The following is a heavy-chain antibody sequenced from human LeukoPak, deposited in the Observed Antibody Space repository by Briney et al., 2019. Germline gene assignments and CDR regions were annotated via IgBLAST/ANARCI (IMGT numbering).Heavy chain of an antibody. V-gene: IGHV3-53*01. CDR1: GFTVSSNY. D-gene: IGHD2-2*01. Sequence: GGSLRLSCAVAGFTVSSNYMSWVRQAPGKGLEWVAVIYDGGSTDYAESVKGRFTISRDNSKNTLYLQMNSLRAEDTAVYYCARDWGYCSSTSCHVFDYWGQGTLVTVSS. CDR2: IYDGGST. CDR3: ARDWGYCSSTSCHVFDY. J-gene: IGHJ4*02.